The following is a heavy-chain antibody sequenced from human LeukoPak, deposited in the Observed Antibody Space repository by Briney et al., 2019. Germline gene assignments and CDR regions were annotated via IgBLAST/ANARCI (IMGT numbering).Heavy chain of an antibody. Sequence: PSETLSLTCTVSGGSISSSSYYWGWIRQPPGKGLEWIGSIYYSGSTYYNPSLKSRVTISVDTSKNQFSLKLSSVTAADTAVYYCARDNLLWAFDYWGQGTLVTVSS. V-gene: IGHV4-39*02. J-gene: IGHJ4*02. D-gene: IGHD3-10*01. CDR2: IYYSGST. CDR1: GGSISSSSYY. CDR3: ARDNLLWAFDY.